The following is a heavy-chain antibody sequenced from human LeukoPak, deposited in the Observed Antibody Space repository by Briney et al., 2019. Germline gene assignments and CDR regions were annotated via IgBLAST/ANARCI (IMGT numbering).Heavy chain of an antibody. J-gene: IGHJ5*02. V-gene: IGHV3-23*01. CDR1: GFTFSSYA. Sequence: GGSLRLSCAASGFTFSSYAMSWVRQAPGKGLEWVSAISGSGGSTYYADSVKGRFTISRDNSKNTLYLQMNSLRAEDTAVYYRARERRVSSSSWSNWFDPWGQGTLVTVSS. D-gene: IGHD6-13*01. CDR2: ISGSGGST. CDR3: ARERRVSSSSWSNWFDP.